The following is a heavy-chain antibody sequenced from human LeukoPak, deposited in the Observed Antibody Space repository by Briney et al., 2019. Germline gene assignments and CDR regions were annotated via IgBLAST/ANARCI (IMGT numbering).Heavy chain of an antibody. CDR2: IYSGGST. Sequence: PGGSLRLSCAASGFTVSSNYMSWVRQAPGEGLEWVSVIYSGGSTYYADSVKGRFTISRDNSKNTLYLQMNSLRAEGTAVYYCARKIIAAAVGGFDPWGQGTLVTVSS. CDR1: GFTVSSNY. J-gene: IGHJ5*02. V-gene: IGHV3-53*01. D-gene: IGHD6-13*01. CDR3: ARKIIAAAVGGFDP.